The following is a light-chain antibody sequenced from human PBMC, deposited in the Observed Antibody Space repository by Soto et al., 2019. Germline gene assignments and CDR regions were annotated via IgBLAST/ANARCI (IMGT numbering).Light chain of an antibody. J-gene: IGKJ1*01. Sequence: DIQMTQSPSTLSASVGDRVTITCRASQSVSSWLAWYQQKPGKAPNLLIYKASTLESGVPSRFSGSGSGTEFTLTISSLQPDDFATHYCQQYNSPWTFGQGTKVEIK. V-gene: IGKV1-5*03. CDR3: QQYNSPWT. CDR2: KAS. CDR1: QSVSSW.